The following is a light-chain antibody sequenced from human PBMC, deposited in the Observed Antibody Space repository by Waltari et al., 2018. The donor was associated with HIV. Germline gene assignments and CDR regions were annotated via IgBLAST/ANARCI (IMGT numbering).Light chain of an antibody. CDR1: SSNIGSSF. Sequence: QSVLTPPPSASGTPGQSVTISCSGSSSNIGSSFVYWYQQLPGTTPKLLIYRNNPRPSGVPDRFSGSKAGTSASLAISGLRSEDEADYYCAVWTDSLVIFGGGTKLSVL. CDR3: AVWTDSLVI. V-gene: IGLV1-47*01. CDR2: RNN. J-gene: IGLJ2*01.